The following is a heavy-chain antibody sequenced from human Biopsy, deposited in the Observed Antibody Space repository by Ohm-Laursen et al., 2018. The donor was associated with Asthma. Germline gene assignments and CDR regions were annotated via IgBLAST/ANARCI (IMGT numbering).Heavy chain of an antibody. CDR2: IYWIDDK. V-gene: IGHV2-5*01. J-gene: IGHJ4*01. D-gene: IGHD3-9*01. CDR3: ARAFRLDDDLTDSYSCYFDN. CDR1: GFSLKIGAVG. Sequence: TQTLTLTCTFSGFSLKIGAVGVGWIRQPPGKAPECLAVIYWIDDKYYSPSLRSRLTVSTDTSRNRVFLAMTSMEPVDSATYFCARAFRLDDDLTDSYSCYFDNWGLGTLVSVSS.